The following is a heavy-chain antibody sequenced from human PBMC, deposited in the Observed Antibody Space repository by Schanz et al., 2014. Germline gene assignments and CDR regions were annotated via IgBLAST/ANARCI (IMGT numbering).Heavy chain of an antibody. J-gene: IGHJ4*02. CDR2: IYDSGNT. D-gene: IGHD3-10*01. Sequence: QVQLEESGAGLVKPSGTLSLTCAVSGASVSSDNWWNWVRQPPWKGLEWIGEIYDSGNTNYNPSLKSRVTMSVEDSKNQFSLQLTSVTAADTAVYYCARGGQGFGEPHQRLFEYWGPGTLVTVSS. V-gene: IGHV4-4*02. CDR3: ARGGQGFGEPHQRLFEY. CDR1: GASVSSDNW.